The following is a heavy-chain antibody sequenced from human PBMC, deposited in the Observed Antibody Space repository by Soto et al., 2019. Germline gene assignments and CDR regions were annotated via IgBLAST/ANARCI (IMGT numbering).Heavy chain of an antibody. CDR1: GYSFSFYW. Sequence: ESLKISCKASGYSFSFYWIGWVRQMPGKGLEWMTIMYPDDSDIRYSPSFEAHVTISADKSTSTAFLQWSSLKASDTAMYYCATAYVYDFENSNYYRDAFDIWGQGTLVTVSS. CDR2: MYPDDSDI. D-gene: IGHD3-22*01. CDR3: ATAYVYDFENSNYYRDAFDI. V-gene: IGHV5-51*01. J-gene: IGHJ3*02.